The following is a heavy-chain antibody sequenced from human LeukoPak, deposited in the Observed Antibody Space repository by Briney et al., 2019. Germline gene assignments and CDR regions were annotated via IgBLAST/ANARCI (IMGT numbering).Heavy chain of an antibody. CDR3: AKATGTLGN. J-gene: IGHJ4*02. D-gene: IGHD1-1*01. CDR2: ISYDGSNR. V-gene: IGHV3-30*04. Sequence: SCKASGGTFSSYAVHWVRQAPGKGLEWVTFISYDGSNRYYAGSVRGRFTISRDNSKNTLYLQMNSLTAEDTAIYYCAKATGTLGNWGQGTLVIVSS. CDR1: GGTFSSYA.